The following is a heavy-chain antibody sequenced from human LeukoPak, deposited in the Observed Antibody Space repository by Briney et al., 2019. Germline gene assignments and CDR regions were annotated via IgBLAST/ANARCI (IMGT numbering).Heavy chain of an antibody. CDR3: ARSHRKLFDY. CDR2: IYYSGST. Sequence: SETLSLTCAVYGGSFSGYYWSWIRQPPGKGLEWIGYIYYSGSTYYNPSLKSRVTISVDTSKNQFSLKLSSVTAADTAVYYCARSHRKLFDYWGQGTLVTVSS. J-gene: IGHJ4*02. D-gene: IGHD1-7*01. CDR1: GGSFSGYY. V-gene: IGHV4-34*09.